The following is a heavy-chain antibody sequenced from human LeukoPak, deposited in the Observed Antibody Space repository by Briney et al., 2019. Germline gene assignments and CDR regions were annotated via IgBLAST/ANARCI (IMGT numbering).Heavy chain of an antibody. J-gene: IGHJ3*02. V-gene: IGHV4-30-2*01. CDR2: IYHSGST. CDR3: ARDSQGAFDI. Sequence: SETLSLTCAVSGGSISSGGYSWSWIRQPPGKGLEWIGYIYHSGSTYYNPSLKSRVTISVDRSKNQFSLKLTSVTAADTAVYYCARDSQGAFDIWGQGTMVTVSS. CDR1: GGSISSGGYS.